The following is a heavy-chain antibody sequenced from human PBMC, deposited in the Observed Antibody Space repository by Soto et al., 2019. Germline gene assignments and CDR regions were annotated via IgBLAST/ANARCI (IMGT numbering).Heavy chain of an antibody. J-gene: IGHJ5*02. D-gene: IGHD3-22*01. CDR3: ARKDKSGYFNWFDP. CDR2: IFPSDSDT. V-gene: IGHV5-51*01. CDR1: GYRFTSYW. Sequence: PGESLKISCRTSGYRFTSYWIAWVRQMPGKGLEWMGIIFPSDSDTRYSPSFQGQVTMSADRSTSTVFLQLASLKASDTAVYFCARKDKSGYFNWFDPWGQGTLVTVSS.